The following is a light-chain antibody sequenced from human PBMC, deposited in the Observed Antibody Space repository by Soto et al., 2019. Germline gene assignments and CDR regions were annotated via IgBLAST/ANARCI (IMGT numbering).Light chain of an antibody. CDR2: AAS. CDR1: QIISSY. V-gene: IGKV1-39*01. J-gene: IGKJ1*01. Sequence: DIPMTQSPSSLSASVGDRVTITCRASQIISSYLNWYQQKPGKAPKLLIYAASSLQSGVPSRFSGSGSGTDFTLTISSLQPEDFATYYCQQSYSTPPTFGQGTKVEIK. CDR3: QQSYSTPPT.